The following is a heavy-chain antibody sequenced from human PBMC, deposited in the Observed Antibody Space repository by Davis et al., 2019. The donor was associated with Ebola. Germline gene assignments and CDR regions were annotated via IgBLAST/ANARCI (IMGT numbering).Heavy chain of an antibody. CDR2: IHYSGNT. D-gene: IGHD1-1*01. J-gene: IGHJ4*02. CDR1: AGSPSSYY. CDR3: ARQNAATEVYDY. Sequence: SLSPTCLLSAGSPSSYYWSCIRQSPGKGLEWLRYIHYSGNTNYNPSLKSRVTISNDTSKNQFSLKLSSVTAADTAVYYCARQNAATEVYDYWGQGTLVTVSS. V-gene: IGHV4-59*08.